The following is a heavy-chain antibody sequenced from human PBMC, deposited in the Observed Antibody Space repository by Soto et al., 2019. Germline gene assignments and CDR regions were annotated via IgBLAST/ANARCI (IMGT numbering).Heavy chain of an antibody. V-gene: IGHV1-18*01. J-gene: IGHJ4*02. CDR3: ARDRGYSAYGDY. Sequence: QVQLVQSGAEVRKPGASVKVSCKASGYTFTSYGIGWVRQAPGQGLEWMGWISAYNGNTNYAQKLQGRVTMTTDTSTSTDYRELRSLRSDDTAVYYCARDRGYSAYGDYWGQGTLVTVSS. D-gene: IGHD5-12*01. CDR2: ISAYNGNT. CDR1: GYTFTSYG.